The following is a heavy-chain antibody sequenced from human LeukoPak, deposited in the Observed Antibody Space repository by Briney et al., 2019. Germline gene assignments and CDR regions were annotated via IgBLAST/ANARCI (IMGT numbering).Heavy chain of an antibody. D-gene: IGHD1-26*01. J-gene: IGHJ4*02. CDR3: ARGGGSYYKRKEPVDY. CDR2: ISSSGSTI. V-gene: IGHV3-11*01. Sequence: GGSLRLSRAASGFTFSDYYMRWIRQAPGKGLEWVSYISSSGSTIYYEDSVKGRFTISRDKAKNSLYLQMNSLRAEDTAVYYCARGGGSYYKRKEPVDYWGQGTLVTVSS. CDR1: GFTFSDYY.